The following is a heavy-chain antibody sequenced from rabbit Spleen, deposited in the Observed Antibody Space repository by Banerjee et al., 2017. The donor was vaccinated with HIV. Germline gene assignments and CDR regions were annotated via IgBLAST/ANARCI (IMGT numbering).Heavy chain of an antibody. CDR1: GFTLSSYY. D-gene: IGHD8-1*01. Sequence: HLKESGGGLVQPGGSLKLSCKASGFTLSSYYMNWVRQAPGKGLEWIGYIDPVFGITYYASWVNGRFSISRENAQNTVFLQMTSLTAADTATYFCARDGAGGSYFALWGPGTLVTVS. V-gene: IGHV1S7*01. J-gene: IGHJ4*01. CDR3: ARDGAGGSYFAL. CDR2: IDPVFGIT.